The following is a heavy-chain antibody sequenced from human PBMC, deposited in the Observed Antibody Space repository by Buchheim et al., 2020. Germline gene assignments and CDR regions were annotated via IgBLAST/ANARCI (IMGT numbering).Heavy chain of an antibody. CDR2: IYHSGST. CDR1: GGSISSSNW. J-gene: IGHJ6*02. CDR3: ARRHYDYYYYYGMDV. Sequence: QVQLQQWGAGLLKPSETLSLTCAVSGGSISSSNWWSWVRQPPGKGLEWIGEIYHSGSTNYNPSLKSRVTISVDKSKNQFSLKLSSVTAADTAVYYCARRHYDYYYYYGMDVWGQGTT. V-gene: IGHV4-4*02. D-gene: IGHD3-10*01.